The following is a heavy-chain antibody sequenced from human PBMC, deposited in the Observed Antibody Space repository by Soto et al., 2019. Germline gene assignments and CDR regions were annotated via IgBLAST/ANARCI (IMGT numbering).Heavy chain of an antibody. Sequence: QEQLVESGGGVVQPGRSLRLSCAASGFTFSTYGMHWVRQIPGNGLQWVAIIWYDGSIKYYADSVKGRFTISRDNSKNTMYLEINSLRDEDTAVYYCARIDCTGNNCKPYYHYSLDVWGQGTTVTVSS. CDR1: GFTFSTYG. J-gene: IGHJ6*02. V-gene: IGHV3-33*01. CDR3: ARIDCTGNNCKPYYHYSLDV. CDR2: IWYDGSIK. D-gene: IGHD2-8*02.